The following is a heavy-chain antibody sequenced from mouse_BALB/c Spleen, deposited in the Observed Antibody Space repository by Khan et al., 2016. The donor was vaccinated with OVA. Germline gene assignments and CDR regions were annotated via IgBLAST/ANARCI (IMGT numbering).Heavy chain of an antibody. Sequence: EVQLEESGAELVKPGASGKLSCAASGFNIKDTYVHWVNQRPEQGLEWIGMIGPAPGNTKYDPKLQGQATITADTSSNTPYLQLSSLTSEDTAVYYCARGGGSYAMAYWGQGTPVTVSA. V-gene: IGHV14-3*02. CDR3: ARGGGSYAMAY. J-gene: IGHJ4*01. CDR2: IGPAPGNT. CDR1: GFNIKDTY.